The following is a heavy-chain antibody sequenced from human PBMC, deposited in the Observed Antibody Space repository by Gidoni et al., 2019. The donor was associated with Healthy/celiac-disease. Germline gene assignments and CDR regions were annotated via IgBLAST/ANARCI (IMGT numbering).Heavy chain of an antibody. CDR3: ARSQPAYYDILTGPIFDY. J-gene: IGHJ4*02. V-gene: IGHV4-4*02. D-gene: IGHD3-9*01. Sequence: NCNPSLNSRVTISGDKSKNQFSLKLGSVTPADTAVYYCARSQPAYYDILTGPIFDYWGQGTLVTVSS.